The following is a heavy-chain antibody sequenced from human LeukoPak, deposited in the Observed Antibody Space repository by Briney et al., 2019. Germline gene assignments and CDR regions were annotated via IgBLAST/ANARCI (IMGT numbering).Heavy chain of an antibody. CDR3: ARSSGYYCDY. D-gene: IGHD3-22*01. CDR1: GGTFSSYT. V-gene: IGHV1-69*02. Sequence: SVKVSCKASGGTFSSYTISWVRQAPGPGLEWMGRIIPIRGIANYAQKLQGRVTITADKSTSTAYMELSSLRSEDTAVYYCARSSGYYCDYWGQGTLVTVSS. J-gene: IGHJ4*02. CDR2: IIPIRGIA.